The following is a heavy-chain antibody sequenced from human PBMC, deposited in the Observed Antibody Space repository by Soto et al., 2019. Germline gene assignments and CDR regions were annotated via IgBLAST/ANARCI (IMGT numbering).Heavy chain of an antibody. CDR3: ARGGPTSADYYYGMDV. Sequence: CKASGYTFSNDGINWVRQAPGQGLEWMGWISAYNGNTEYAQNFQGRVTMTTDTSTSTAYMELRSLRSDDTAVYSCARGGPTSADYYYGMDVWGLGTTVTVSS. V-gene: IGHV1-18*01. D-gene: IGHD3-10*01. CDR1: GYTFSNDG. J-gene: IGHJ6*02. CDR2: ISAYNGNT.